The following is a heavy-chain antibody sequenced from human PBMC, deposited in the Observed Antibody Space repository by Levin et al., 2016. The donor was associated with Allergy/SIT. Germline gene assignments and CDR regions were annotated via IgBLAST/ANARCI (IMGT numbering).Heavy chain of an antibody. Sequence: ASVKVSCKASGYTFTSYAMHWVRQAPGQRLEWMGWINPNSGGTNYAQKFQGRVTMTRDTSISTAYMELSRLRSDDTAVYYCARDRTVEMATISHYYYGMDVWGQGTTVTVSS. CDR2: INPNSGGT. J-gene: IGHJ6*02. CDR3: ARDRTVEMATISHYYYGMDV. D-gene: IGHD5-24*01. CDR1: GYTFTSYA. V-gene: IGHV1-2*02.